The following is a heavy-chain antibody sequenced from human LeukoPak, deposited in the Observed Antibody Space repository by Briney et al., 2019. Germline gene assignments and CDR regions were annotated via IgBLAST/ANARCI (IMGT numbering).Heavy chain of an antibody. CDR2: INPNSGGT. V-gene: IGHV1-2*02. D-gene: IGHD3-9*01. J-gene: IGHJ5*02. CDR1: GYTFTGYY. CDR3: ARGRNYDILTGYVDWFDP. Sequence: ASVKVSCKASGYTFTGYYMHWVRQAPGQGLEWMGWINPNSGGTNYAQKFQGRVTMTRDTSISTAYMELSRLRSDDTAVYYCARGRNYDILTGYVDWFDPWGQGTLVTVSS.